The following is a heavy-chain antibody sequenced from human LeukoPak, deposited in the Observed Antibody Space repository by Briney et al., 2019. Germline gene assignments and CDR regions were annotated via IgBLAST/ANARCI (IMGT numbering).Heavy chain of an antibody. V-gene: IGHV4-59*08. CDR1: GGSISSYY. J-gene: IGHJ5*02. CDR2: IYYSGST. Sequence: KPSETLSLTCTVSGGSISSYYWSWIRQPPGKGLEWIGYIYYSGSTNYNPSLKSRVTISVDTSKNQFSLKLSSVTAADTAVYYCARQRFAVAGKGGWFDPWGQGTLVTVSS. CDR3: ARQRFAVAGKGGWFDP. D-gene: IGHD6-19*01.